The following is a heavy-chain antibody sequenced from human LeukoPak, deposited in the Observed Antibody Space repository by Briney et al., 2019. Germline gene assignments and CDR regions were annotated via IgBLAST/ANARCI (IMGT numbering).Heavy chain of an antibody. V-gene: IGHV3-21*01. CDR3: ARDVKPEIIVGATDAFDI. Sequence: GGSLRLSCAASGFTFSSYSMNWVRQAPGKGLEWVSSISSSSSYIYYADSVKGRFTISGDNAKNSLYLQMNSLRAEDTAVYYCARDVKPEIIVGATDAFDIWGQGTMVTVSS. CDR2: ISSSSSYI. J-gene: IGHJ3*02. CDR1: GFTFSSYS. D-gene: IGHD1-26*01.